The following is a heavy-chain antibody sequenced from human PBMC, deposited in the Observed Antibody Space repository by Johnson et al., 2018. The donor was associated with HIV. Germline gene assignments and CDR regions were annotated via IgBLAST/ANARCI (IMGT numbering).Heavy chain of an antibody. D-gene: IGHD3-10*01. V-gene: IGHV3-66*01. CDR3: ARAPGFSRAFDI. CDR1: EFTVSSNY. Sequence: VQLVESGGGLVQPGGSLRLSCAASEFTVSSNYITWVRQAPGKGLEWISVIYSGGDTYYADSVKGRFTISRDDSKNTLYLQMNRLTAEDTAVYYCARAPGFSRAFDIWGQGTMVTVSS. J-gene: IGHJ3*02. CDR2: IYSGGDT.